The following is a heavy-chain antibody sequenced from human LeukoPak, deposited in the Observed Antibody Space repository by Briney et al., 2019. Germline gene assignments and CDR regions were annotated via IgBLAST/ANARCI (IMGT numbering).Heavy chain of an antibody. V-gene: IGHV1-18*01. J-gene: IGHJ4*02. CDR1: GYTFTSYG. CDR2: ISAYNGNT. Sequence: ASVKVSCKASGYTFTSYGISWVRQAPGQGLEWMGWISAYNGNTNYAQKLQGRGTMTTDTSTSTAYMELRSLRSDDTAVYYCARGLAMVRGVIADDYWGQGTLVTVSS. CDR3: ARGLAMVRGVIADDY. D-gene: IGHD3-10*01.